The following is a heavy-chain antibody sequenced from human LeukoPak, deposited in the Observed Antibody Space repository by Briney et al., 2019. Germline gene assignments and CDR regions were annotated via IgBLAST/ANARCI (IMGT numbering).Heavy chain of an antibody. CDR2: INPKSGVT. V-gene: IGHV1-2*02. Sequence: ASVKGSCTASGYTFSDYYIHWLRQAPGQGLEWMGWINPKSGVTNFAQYFQGRVTMTRDTSISTAYMALSRLRSDDTAVYYCAVFPGIVGATPLRNDAFDIWGQGTMVTVSS. CDR3: AVFPGIVGATPLRNDAFDI. J-gene: IGHJ3*02. D-gene: IGHD1-26*01. CDR1: GYTFSDYY.